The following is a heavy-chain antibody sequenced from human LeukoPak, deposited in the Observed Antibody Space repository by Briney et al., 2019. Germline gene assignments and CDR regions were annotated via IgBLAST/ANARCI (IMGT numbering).Heavy chain of an antibody. CDR3: ARDSYGSGSYWLFDY. CDR2: INHSGST. J-gene: IGHJ4*02. CDR1: GGSFSGYY. V-gene: IGHV4-34*01. Sequence: PSETLSLTCAVYGGSFSGYYWSWIRQSPGKGLEWIGEINHSGSTNYNPSLKSRVTISVDTSKNQFSLKLSSVTAADTAVYYCARDSYGSGSYWLFDYWGQGTLVTVSS. D-gene: IGHD3-10*01.